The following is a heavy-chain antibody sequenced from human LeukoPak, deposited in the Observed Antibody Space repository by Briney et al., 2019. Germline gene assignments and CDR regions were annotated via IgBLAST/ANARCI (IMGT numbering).Heavy chain of an antibody. V-gene: IGHV4-39*01. CDR1: GDSVSRSDSY. D-gene: IGHD3-22*01. CDR3: ARRRYYDGSGYLE. Sequence: SETLSLTCSVSGDSVSRSDSYWDWIRQPPGKGLEWIGTIYYSGRTYYSPSLKSRVTMSVDPSNNQFSLNLRPVTAADTAVYYCARRRYYDGSGYLEWGQGTLLSVSS. J-gene: IGHJ1*01. CDR2: IYYSGRT.